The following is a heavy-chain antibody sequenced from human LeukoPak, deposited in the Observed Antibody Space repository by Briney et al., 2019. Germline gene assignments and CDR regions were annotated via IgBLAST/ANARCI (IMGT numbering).Heavy chain of an antibody. J-gene: IGHJ1*01. Sequence: SETLSLTCAVYGGSISGFYYTWIRQPPGKGLEWIGEIDHSGDTNYNPSLKSRAIVSVETSKSQFSLKLTPVTAADAAVYYCARGSPFQEWGQGTLVTVSS. CDR2: IDHSGDT. CDR1: GGSISGFY. CDR3: ARGSPFQE. V-gene: IGHV4-34*01.